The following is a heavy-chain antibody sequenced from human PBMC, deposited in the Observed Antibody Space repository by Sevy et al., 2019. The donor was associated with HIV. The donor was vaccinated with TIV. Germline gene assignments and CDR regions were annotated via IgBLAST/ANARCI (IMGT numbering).Heavy chain of an antibody. J-gene: IGHJ4*02. D-gene: IGHD3-9*01. V-gene: IGHV3-33*01. CDR3: ARDGKEVLRYFEWLGWYYFDY. CDR1: GFTFSSYG. Sequence: GGSLRLSCAASGFTFSSYGMHWVHQAPGKVLEWVAVIWYDGSNKYYADSVKGRFTISRDNSKNTLYLQMNSLRAEDTALYYCARDGKEVLRYFEWLGWYYFDYWGQGTLVTVSS. CDR2: IWYDGSNK.